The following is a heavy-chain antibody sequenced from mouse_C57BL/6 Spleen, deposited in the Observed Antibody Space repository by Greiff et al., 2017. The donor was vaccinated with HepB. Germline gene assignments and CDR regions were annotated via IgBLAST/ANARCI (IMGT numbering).Heavy chain of an antibody. CDR3: AIITTGAMDY. J-gene: IGHJ4*01. CDR1: GYTFTDYY. V-gene: IGHV1-76*01. Sequence: LKESGAELVRPGASVKLSCKASGYTFTDYYINWVKQRPGQGLEWIARIYPGSGNTYYNEKFKGKATLTAEKSSSTAYMQLSSLTSEDSAVYFCAIITTGAMDYWGQGTSVTVSS. D-gene: IGHD1-1*01. CDR2: IYPGSGNT.